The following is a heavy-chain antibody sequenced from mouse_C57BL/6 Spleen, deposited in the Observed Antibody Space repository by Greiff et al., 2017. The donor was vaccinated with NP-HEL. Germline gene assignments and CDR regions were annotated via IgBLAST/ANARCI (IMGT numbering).Heavy chain of an antibody. CDR3: ARWGYDEYFDV. V-gene: IGHV1-52*01. D-gene: IGHD2-2*01. J-gene: IGHJ1*03. CDR2: IDPSDSET. CDR1: GYSFTSYW. Sequence: QVQLKESGAELVRPGSSVKLSCKASGYSFTSYWMHWVKQRPIQGLEWIGNIDPSDSETHYNQKFKDKATLTVDKSSSTAYMQLSSLTSEDSAVYYCARWGYDEYFDVWGTGTTVTVSS.